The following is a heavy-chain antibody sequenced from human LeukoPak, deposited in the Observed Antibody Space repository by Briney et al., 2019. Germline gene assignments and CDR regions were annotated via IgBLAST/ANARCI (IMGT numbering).Heavy chain of an antibody. CDR1: GGSISSSSYY. V-gene: IGHV4-39*01. Sequence: PSETLSLTCTVSGGSISSSSYYWGWIRQPPGKGLEWIGSIYYSGSTYYNPSLKSRVTISVDTSKNQFSLKLSSVTAADTAVYYCARLTYYYGSGSFYFDYWGQGTLVTVSS. J-gene: IGHJ4*02. D-gene: IGHD3-10*01. CDR3: ARLTYYYGSGSFYFDY. CDR2: IYYSGST.